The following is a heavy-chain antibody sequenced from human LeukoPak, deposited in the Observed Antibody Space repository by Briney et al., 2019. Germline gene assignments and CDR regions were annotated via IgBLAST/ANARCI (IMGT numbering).Heavy chain of an antibody. Sequence: PGGSLRLSCAASGFTFSSYAMSWVRQAPGKGLEWVSAISGSGGSTYYADSVKGRFTISRDNSKNTLYLQMNSLRAEDTAVYYCAKGFIFVVVPKGVDYWGQGTLVTVSS. CDR1: GFTFSSYA. V-gene: IGHV3-23*01. J-gene: IGHJ4*02. D-gene: IGHD3-3*02. CDR3: AKGFIFVVVPKGVDY. CDR2: ISGSGGST.